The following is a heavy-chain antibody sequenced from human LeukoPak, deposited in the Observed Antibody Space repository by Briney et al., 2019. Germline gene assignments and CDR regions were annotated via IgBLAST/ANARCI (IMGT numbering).Heavy chain of an antibody. CDR3: ATDRTQLGYCSGGSCPGPFDY. CDR1: GYTLTSYA. D-gene: IGHD2-15*01. CDR2: INAGNGNT. J-gene: IGHJ4*02. V-gene: IGHV1-3*01. Sequence: ASVKVSCKASGYTLTSYAMHWVRQAPGQRLEWMGWINAGNGNTKYSQKFQGRVTITRDTSASTAYMELSSLRSEDTAVYYCATDRTQLGYCSGGSCPGPFDYWGQGTLVTVSS.